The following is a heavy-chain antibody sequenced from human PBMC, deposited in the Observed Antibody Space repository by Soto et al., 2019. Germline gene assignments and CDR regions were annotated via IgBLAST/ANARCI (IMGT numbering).Heavy chain of an antibody. CDR1: GGTFSSYA. Sequence: ASVKVSCKASGGTFSSYAISWVRQAPGQGLEWMGGIIPIFGTANYAQKFQGRVTITADESTSTAYMELSSLRSEDTAVYYCARDGPSIVGATGYYYGMDVWGQGTTVTVSS. J-gene: IGHJ6*02. CDR2: IIPIFGTA. D-gene: IGHD1-26*01. V-gene: IGHV1-69*13. CDR3: ARDGPSIVGATGYYYGMDV.